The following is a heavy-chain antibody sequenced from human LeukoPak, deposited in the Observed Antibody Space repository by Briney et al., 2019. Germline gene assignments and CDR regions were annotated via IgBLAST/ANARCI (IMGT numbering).Heavy chain of an antibody. Sequence: PGGSLRLSCAASGFTFSSYWMHWVRQAPGKGLVWVSHINSDGSSTNYADSVKGRFTISRDNAKNTLYLQMNSLRAEDTAVYYCAKGGKWDVTPFDYWGQGTLVTVSS. CDR3: AKGGKWDVTPFDY. CDR2: INSDGSST. CDR1: GFTFSSYW. D-gene: IGHD1-26*01. V-gene: IGHV3-74*01. J-gene: IGHJ4*02.